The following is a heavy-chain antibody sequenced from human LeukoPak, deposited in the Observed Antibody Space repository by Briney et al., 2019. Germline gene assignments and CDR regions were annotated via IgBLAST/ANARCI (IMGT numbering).Heavy chain of an antibody. D-gene: IGHD3-10*01. V-gene: IGHV3-23*01. CDR1: GFTFSSYA. Sequence: PGGSLRLSCAASGFTFSSYAMSWVRQAPGKGLEWVAAISGSGGSTYYADSVKGRFTISRDNSKNTLYLQMNSLRAEDTAVYYCAKVPSMVRGVAFDYWGQGTLVTVSS. J-gene: IGHJ4*02. CDR2: ISGSGGST. CDR3: AKVPSMVRGVAFDY.